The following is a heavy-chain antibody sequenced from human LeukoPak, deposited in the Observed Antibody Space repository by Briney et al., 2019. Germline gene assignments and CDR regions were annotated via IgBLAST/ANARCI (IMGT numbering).Heavy chain of an antibody. D-gene: IGHD1-26*01. V-gene: IGHV1-18*01. CDR1: GYTSGYTFSSNT. CDR3: ARARGATEDFDY. Sequence: ASVKVSCKASGYTSGYTFSSNTFSWVRQTPGQGLEWMGWISAYNDNTNYAQKLQGRVTMTTDTSTSTAYMELRSLRSDDTAVYYCARARGATEDFDYWGQGTLVTVSS. J-gene: IGHJ4*02. CDR2: ISAYNDNT.